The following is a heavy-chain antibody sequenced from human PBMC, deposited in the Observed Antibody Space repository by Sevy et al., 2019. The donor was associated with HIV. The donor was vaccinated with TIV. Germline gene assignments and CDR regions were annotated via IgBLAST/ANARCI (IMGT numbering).Heavy chain of an antibody. D-gene: IGHD2-15*01. CDR3: ARGIGAYYFDY. CDR2: FYYSGIT. CDR1: GDSISSYY. J-gene: IGHJ4*02. Sequence: SETLSLTCTVSGDSISSYYWSWIRQPPGKGLEWIGYFYYSGITNYTPSVKSRVTISVDTSRNRISLKLSSVTAADTAVYFCARGIGAYYFDYWGQGTLVTVSS. V-gene: IGHV4-59*01.